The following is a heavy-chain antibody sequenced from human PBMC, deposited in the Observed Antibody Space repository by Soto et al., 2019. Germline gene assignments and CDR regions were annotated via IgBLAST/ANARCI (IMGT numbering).Heavy chain of an antibody. Sequence: HPGGSLRLSCAASGFTFSSYAMSWVRQAPGKGLEWVSAISGSGGSTYYADSVKGRFTISRDNSKNTLYLQMNSLRAEDTAVYYCATERNLPPTRYFDYWGQGTLVTVSS. CDR3: ATERNLPPTRYFDY. CDR1: GFTFSSYA. D-gene: IGHD1-1*01. CDR2: ISGSGGST. J-gene: IGHJ4*02. V-gene: IGHV3-23*01.